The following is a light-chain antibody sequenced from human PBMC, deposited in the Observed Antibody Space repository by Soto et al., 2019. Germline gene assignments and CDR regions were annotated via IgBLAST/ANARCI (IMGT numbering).Light chain of an antibody. CDR3: QQRSNWPIT. CDR1: QSVDSY. J-gene: IGKJ5*01. CDR2: GAS. V-gene: IGKV3-11*01. Sequence: EIVSTPSPVSMSLSPGESATLSCRASQSVDSYLVWYQQKPGQAPSLLIFGASNRATGIPARFSGSGSGTDFTLTINRLETEDCAVYYCQQRSNWPITFGQGTRL.